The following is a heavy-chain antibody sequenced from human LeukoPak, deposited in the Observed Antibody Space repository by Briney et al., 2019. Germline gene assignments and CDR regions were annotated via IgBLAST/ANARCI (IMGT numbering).Heavy chain of an antibody. D-gene: IGHD6-6*01. CDR3: ARHFIAARPGAFDY. Sequence: PSETLSLTCAVYGGSFSDYFWNWIRQPPGKGLEWIGEINHGGGTRYNPSLKSRATISVDTSKNQFSLKLSSVTAADTAVYYCARHFIAARPGAFDYWGQGTLVTVSS. CDR1: GGSFSDYF. J-gene: IGHJ4*02. V-gene: IGHV4-34*01. CDR2: INHGGGT.